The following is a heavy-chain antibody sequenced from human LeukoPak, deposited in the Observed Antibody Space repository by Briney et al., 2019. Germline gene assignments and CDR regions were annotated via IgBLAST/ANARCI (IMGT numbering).Heavy chain of an antibody. CDR1: GGSISSSSYY. CDR3: ARQRRQSSSWYQNWFDP. D-gene: IGHD6-13*01. V-gene: IGHV4-39*01. Sequence: SETLSLTCTVSGGSISSSSYYWGWIRQPPGKGLEWIGSIYYSGSTYYNPSLKSRVTISVDTSKNQFSLKLSSVTPADTAVYHFARQRRQSSSWYQNWFDPWGQGTLVTVSS. J-gene: IGHJ5*02. CDR2: IYYSGST.